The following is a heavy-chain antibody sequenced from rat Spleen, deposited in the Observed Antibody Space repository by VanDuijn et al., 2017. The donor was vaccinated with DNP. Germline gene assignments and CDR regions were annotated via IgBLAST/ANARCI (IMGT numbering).Heavy chain of an antibody. J-gene: IGHJ3*01. D-gene: IGHD1-10*01. Sequence: EVQLAESGGGLAQPGRSMKLSCAASGFTFSNYYMAWVRQAPTKGLEWVAYISYDGGTTYNGDSVKGRFTISRDNAKSTLYLQMDSLRSEDTATYYCASLNNYNWFAYWGQGTLVTVSS. CDR1: GFTFSNYY. V-gene: IGHV5-25*01. CDR2: ISYDGGTT. CDR3: ASLNNYNWFAY.